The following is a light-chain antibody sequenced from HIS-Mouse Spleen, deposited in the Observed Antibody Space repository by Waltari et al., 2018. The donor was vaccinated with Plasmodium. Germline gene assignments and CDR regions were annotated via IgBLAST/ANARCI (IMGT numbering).Light chain of an antibody. Sequence: QSSLTQPASVSGSPGQSITISCTGTSSDVGSYNLVSWYQKHPGKSPKLMTYEGSKRSSGVSNRFSVSKSGNTASLTISGLQAEDEADYYCCSYAGSSTFVVFGGGTKLTVL. CDR1: SSDVGSYNL. J-gene: IGLJ2*01. CDR3: CSYAGSSTFVV. CDR2: EGS. V-gene: IGLV2-23*03.